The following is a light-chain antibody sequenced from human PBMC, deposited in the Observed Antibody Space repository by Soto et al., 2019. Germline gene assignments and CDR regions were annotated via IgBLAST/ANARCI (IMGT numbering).Light chain of an antibody. CDR1: QSVYSY. CDR3: QHRSNWPIT. V-gene: IGKV3-11*01. Sequence: EIVLTQSPATLSLSPGERATLSCRASQSVYSYLAWYQQKPGQAPRLLIYDASNRATGIPARFRGSGSGTDFTLTISSLEPEDFAVYYCQHRSNWPITFGHGTRLEIK. CDR2: DAS. J-gene: IGKJ5*01.